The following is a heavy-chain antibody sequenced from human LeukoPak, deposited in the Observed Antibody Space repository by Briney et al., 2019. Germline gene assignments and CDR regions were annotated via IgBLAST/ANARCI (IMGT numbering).Heavy chain of an antibody. D-gene: IGHD1-26*01. CDR2: ISYDGSNK. J-gene: IGHJ6*02. CDR3: ARDQEGSSGSHYSLGDYYYGMDV. CDR1: GFTFSSYA. V-gene: IGHV3-30-3*01. Sequence: GGSLRLSCAASGFTFSSYAMHWVRQAPGKGLEWVAVISYDGSNKYYADSVKGRFTISRDNSKNTLYLQMNSLRAEDTAVSYCARDQEGSSGSHYSLGDYYYGMDVWGQGTTVTVSS.